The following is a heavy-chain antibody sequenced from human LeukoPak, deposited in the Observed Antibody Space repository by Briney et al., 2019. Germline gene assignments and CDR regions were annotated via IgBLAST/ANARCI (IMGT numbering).Heavy chain of an antibody. CDR3: ARDSGGSGSSFDY. D-gene: IGHD3-10*01. V-gene: IGHV4-4*02. CDR2: IYHSGST. Sequence: SGTLFLTCAVSGGSISSSNWWSWVRQPPGKGLEWIGQIYHSGSTNYNPSLKSRVTISVDTSKNQFSLKLSSVTAADTAVYYCARDSGGSGSSFDYWGQGTLVTVSS. CDR1: GGSISSSNW. J-gene: IGHJ4*02.